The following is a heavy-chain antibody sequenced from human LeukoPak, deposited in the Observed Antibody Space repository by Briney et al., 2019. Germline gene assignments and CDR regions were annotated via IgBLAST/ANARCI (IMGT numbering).Heavy chain of an antibody. D-gene: IGHD2-15*01. Sequence: ASVKVSCKASGYTFNDYGISWVRQAPGQGLERMGWISTFNGNAKYAQNFQGRVTMTTDTSTSTAHMELKSLRSDDTAVYYCARGRYCSGGNCWAIYYYYMDVWGKGTTVTVSS. CDR1: GYTFNDYG. V-gene: IGHV1-18*01. CDR3: ARGRYCSGGNCWAIYYYYMDV. CDR2: ISTFNGNA. J-gene: IGHJ6*03.